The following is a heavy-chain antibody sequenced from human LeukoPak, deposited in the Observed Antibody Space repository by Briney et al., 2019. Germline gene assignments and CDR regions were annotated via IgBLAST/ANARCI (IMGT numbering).Heavy chain of an antibody. J-gene: IGHJ6*02. CDR3: ARDRQYGLVYYYGMDV. D-gene: IGHD2-2*01. V-gene: IGHV1-46*01. CDR1: GYTFTSYY. Sequence: ASVKVSCKASGYTFTSYYMHWVRQAPGQGLEWMGIINPSGGSTSYAQKFQGRVTMTRDTSTSTVYMELSSLRSEDTAVYYCARDRQYGLVYYYGMDVWGQGTTVTVSS. CDR2: INPSGGST.